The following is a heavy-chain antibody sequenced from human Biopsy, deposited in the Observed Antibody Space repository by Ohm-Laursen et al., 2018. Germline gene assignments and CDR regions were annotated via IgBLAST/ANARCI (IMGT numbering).Heavy chain of an antibody. J-gene: IGHJ6*02. Sequence: SSVKVSCKTFGGTLSKYAMSWVRQAPGQGLEWLGVIIAPSGTTNNAQRFQGRLSITADESATSVYMELSSLTSEDTAVYYCARTGTYYHDSSLYYFYGLDLWGQGPTVTVFS. V-gene: IGHV1-69*01. CDR2: IIAPSGTT. D-gene: IGHD3-22*01. CDR3: ARTGTYYHDSSLYYFYGLDL. CDR1: GGTLSKYA.